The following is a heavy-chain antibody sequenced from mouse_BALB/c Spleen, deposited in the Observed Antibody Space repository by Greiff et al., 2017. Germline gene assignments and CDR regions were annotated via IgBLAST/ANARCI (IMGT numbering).Heavy chain of an antibody. CDR3: ARQRDYGYPFDD. CDR1: GFAFSSYD. CDR2: ISSGGGST. J-gene: IGHJ2*01. V-gene: IGHV5-12-1*01. D-gene: IGHD1-2*01. Sequence: EVMVVESGGGLVKPGGSLKLSCAASGFAFSSYDMSWVRQTPEKRLEWVAYISSGGGSTYYPDTVKGRFTISRDNAKNTLYLQMSSLKSEDTAMYYCARQRDYGYPFDDWGQGTTLTVSS.